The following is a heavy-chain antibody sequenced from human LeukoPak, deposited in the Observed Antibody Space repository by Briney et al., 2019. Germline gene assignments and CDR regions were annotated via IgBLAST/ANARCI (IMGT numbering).Heavy chain of an antibody. J-gene: IGHJ4*02. V-gene: IGHV3-33*01. D-gene: IGHD1-1*01. CDR3: ARQLNDGPIDY. Sequence: GGSLRLSCAASGFTFSSYGMHWVRQAPGKGLEWVAVIWYDGSNKYYADSVKGRFTISRDNSKNTLYLQMNSLRAEDTAAYYCARQLNDGPIDYWGQGTLVTVSS. CDR1: GFTFSSYG. CDR2: IWYDGSNK.